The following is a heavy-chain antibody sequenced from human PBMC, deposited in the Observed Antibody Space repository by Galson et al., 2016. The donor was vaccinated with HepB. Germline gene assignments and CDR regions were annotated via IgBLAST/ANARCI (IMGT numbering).Heavy chain of an antibody. CDR2: ISSSSSTI. D-gene: IGHD5-18*01. Sequence: SLRLSCAASGFTFSCYSMNWVRQAPGKGLEWVSYISSSSSTIYYADSVKGRFTISRDNAKNSLYLQMNSLRAGDAAVYYCAKDRGGRVDTGTLDYWGQGTLVTVSS. V-gene: IGHV3-48*01. J-gene: IGHJ4*02. CDR3: AKDRGGRVDTGTLDY. CDR1: GFTFSCYS.